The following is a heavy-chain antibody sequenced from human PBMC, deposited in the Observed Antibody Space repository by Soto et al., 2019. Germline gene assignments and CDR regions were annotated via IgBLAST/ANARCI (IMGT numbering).Heavy chain of an antibody. CDR1: GGSISSYY. J-gene: IGHJ6*03. CDR3: ARDSPFNSDYNYYYYYMDV. V-gene: IGHV4-59*01. CDR2: IYYSGST. Sequence: SETLSLTCTVSGGSISSYYWSWIRQPPGKGLEWIGYIYYSGSTNYNPSLKSRVAISVATSKNQFSLKLSSVTAADTAVYYYARDSPFNSDYNYYYYYMDVWGKGTTVTVSS. D-gene: IGHD4-4*01.